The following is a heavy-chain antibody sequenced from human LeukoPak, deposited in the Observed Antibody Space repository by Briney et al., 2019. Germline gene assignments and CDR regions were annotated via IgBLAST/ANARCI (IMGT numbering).Heavy chain of an antibody. CDR2: INSDGSST. CDR3: ARDRGSTELDH. D-gene: IGHD6-13*01. Sequence: GGSLRLSCAASGFTVSRHWMHWVRQAPGKGLVWVSRINSDGSSTSYADSVKGRFTISRDNAKNTLYLQMNSLRAEDTAVYYCARDRGSTELDHWGQGTLVTVSS. V-gene: IGHV3-74*01. CDR1: GFTVSRHW. J-gene: IGHJ4*02.